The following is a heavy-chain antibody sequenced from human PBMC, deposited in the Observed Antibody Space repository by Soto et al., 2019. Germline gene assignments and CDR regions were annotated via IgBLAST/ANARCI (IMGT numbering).Heavy chain of an antibody. CDR1: GFTFSSYA. D-gene: IGHD3-22*01. CDR3: AKHRGHSSGYYDNLYDY. V-gene: IGHV3-30-3*02. J-gene: IGHJ4*02. CDR2: ISYDGSNK. Sequence: GGSLRLSCAASGFTFSSYAMHWVRQAPGKGLEWVAVISYDGSNKYYADSVKGRFTISRDNSKNTLYLQMNSLRAEDTAVYYCAKHRGHSSGYYDNLYDYWGQGTLVTVSS.